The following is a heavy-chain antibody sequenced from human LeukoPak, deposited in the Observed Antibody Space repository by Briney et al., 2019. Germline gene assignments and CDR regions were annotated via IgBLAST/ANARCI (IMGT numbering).Heavy chain of an antibody. CDR1: GGSFSGYY. Sequence: SETLSLTCAVYGGSFSGYYWSWIRQPPGKGLEWIGEINHSGSTNYNPSLKSRVTISVDTSKNQFSLKLSSVTAADTAVYYCARYNCSGGTFWFDPWGQGTLVTVSS. CDR3: ARYNCSGGTFWFDP. D-gene: IGHD2-15*01. V-gene: IGHV4-34*01. J-gene: IGHJ5*02. CDR2: INHSGST.